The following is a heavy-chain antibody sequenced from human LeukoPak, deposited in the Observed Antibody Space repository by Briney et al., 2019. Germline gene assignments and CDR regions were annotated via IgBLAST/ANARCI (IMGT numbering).Heavy chain of an antibody. CDR3: AKDSTWYSSGR. J-gene: IGHJ4*02. CDR2: ISGSGGST. Sequence: GGSLRLSCAASGFTFSSYAMSWVRQAPGKGREWGSAISGSGGSTYYADSVKGRFTISGDNSKNTLYLQMNSLRAEDTAVYYCAKDSTWYSSGRWGQGTLVTVSS. V-gene: IGHV3-23*01. D-gene: IGHD6-19*01. CDR1: GFTFSSYA.